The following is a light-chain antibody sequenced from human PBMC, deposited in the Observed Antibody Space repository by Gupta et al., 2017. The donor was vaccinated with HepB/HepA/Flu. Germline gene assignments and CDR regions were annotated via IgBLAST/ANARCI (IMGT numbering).Light chain of an antibody. V-gene: IGLV2-14*01. CDR1: SRDVGGYNY. Sequence: SALTQPASVSGSPGQSITISCTGTSRDVGGYNYVSWYPQHPGKAPKLMIYDVSNRPSGVANRFSGSKAGNTASLTISGLQAEDAADYYCSSYTSSSSVVFGGGTKLTVL. CDR2: DVS. J-gene: IGLJ2*01. CDR3: SSYTSSSSVV.